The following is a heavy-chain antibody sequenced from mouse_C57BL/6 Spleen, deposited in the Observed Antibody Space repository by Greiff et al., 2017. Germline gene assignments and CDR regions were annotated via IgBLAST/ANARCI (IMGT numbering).Heavy chain of an antibody. Sequence: VQLKESEGGLVQPGSSMKLSCTASGFTFSDYYMAWVRQVPEKGLEWVANINYDGSSTYYLDSLKSRFIISRDNAKSILYLQISSLKSEDTAAYYCARDPGTYAMDYWGQGTSVTVAS. J-gene: IGHJ4*01. CDR1: GFTFSDYY. V-gene: IGHV5-16*01. CDR3: ARDPGTYAMDY. CDR2: INYDGSST. D-gene: IGHD1-1*01.